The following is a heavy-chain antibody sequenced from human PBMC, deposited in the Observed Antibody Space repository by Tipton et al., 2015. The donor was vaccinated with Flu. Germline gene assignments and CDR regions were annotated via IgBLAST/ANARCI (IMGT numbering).Heavy chain of an antibody. CDR1: GDSISRSGYY. CDR3: ARTEKHYDIWTGYYNFDH. D-gene: IGHD3-9*01. V-gene: IGHV4-39*01. J-gene: IGHJ4*02. CDR2: IHYSGNT. Sequence: TLSLTCSVSGDSISRSGYYWGWIRQPPGQGLEWIGSIHYSGNTYFNPSLGSRVVISVDTSKNQFSLRLNSVTAADTAIYFCARTEKHYDIWTGYYNFDHWGQGTLVTVSS.